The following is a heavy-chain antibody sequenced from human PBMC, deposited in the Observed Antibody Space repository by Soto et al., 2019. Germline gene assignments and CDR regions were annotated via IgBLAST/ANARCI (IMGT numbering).Heavy chain of an antibody. J-gene: IGHJ4*02. V-gene: IGHV3-7*05. Sequence: GGSLRLSCAASGFSFSSYWMSWVRQAPGKGPEWVANINDVGNEKHYVDSVRGRFTISRDNAKNSLYLEMDSLGVEDTAVYYCTRDAGGSGWDFWGQGTLVTVSS. D-gene: IGHD6-19*01. CDR2: INDVGNEK. CDR3: TRDAGGSGWDF. CDR1: GFSFSSYW.